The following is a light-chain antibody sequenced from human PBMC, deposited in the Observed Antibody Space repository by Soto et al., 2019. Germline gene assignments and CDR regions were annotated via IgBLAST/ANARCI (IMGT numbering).Light chain of an antibody. Sequence: DIVLTQTPLSLVVTLGQPASISCKSSQSLAFRDGNIYLNWLQQRPGQPPRLLIYKTSNRFSGVPDRFSGSGAGTEFTLKISKVEAGDVGVYYCVEAALLPHAFGQGTKVEIK. CDR2: KTS. V-gene: IGKV2-24*01. J-gene: IGKJ1*01. CDR1: QSLAFRDGNIY. CDR3: VEAALLPHA.